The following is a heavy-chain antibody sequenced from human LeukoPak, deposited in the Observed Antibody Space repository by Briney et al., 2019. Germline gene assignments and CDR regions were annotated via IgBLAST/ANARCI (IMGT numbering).Heavy chain of an antibody. D-gene: IGHD6-6*01. CDR2: ISSSSSYT. V-gene: IGHV3-21*01. J-gene: IGHJ4*02. Sequence: GGSLRLSCAAAGFTFTSYSMNWVRQAPGKGLEWVSSISSSSSYTYYADSVKGRFTISRDNAKTYLYLQMNSLRAEDTAVYYCAREGSSSRRFDYWGQGTLVTVSS. CDR1: GFTFTSYS. CDR3: AREGSSSRRFDY.